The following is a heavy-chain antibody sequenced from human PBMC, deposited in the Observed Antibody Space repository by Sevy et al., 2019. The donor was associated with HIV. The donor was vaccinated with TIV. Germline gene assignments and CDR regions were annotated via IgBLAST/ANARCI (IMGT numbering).Heavy chain of an antibody. CDR3: ARVDDFWSGYYEVGLDYYYGMDV. J-gene: IGHJ6*02. CDR2: IKQDGSEK. D-gene: IGHD3-3*01. CDR1: GFTFSSYW. Sequence: GGSLRLSCAASGFTFSSYWMSWVRQAPGKGLEWVANIKQDGSEKYYVDSMKGRFTISRDNAKNSLYLQMNSLRAEDTAVYYCARVDDFWSGYYEVGLDYYYGMDVWGQGTTVTVSS. V-gene: IGHV3-7*03.